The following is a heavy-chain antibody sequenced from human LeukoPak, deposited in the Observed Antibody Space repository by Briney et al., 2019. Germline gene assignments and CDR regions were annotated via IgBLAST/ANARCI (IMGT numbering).Heavy chain of an antibody. V-gene: IGHV3-23*01. CDR1: RFTFSNYA. CDR2: ISGSSGPT. D-gene: IGHD3-22*01. Sequence: GGSLRLSCAASRFTFSNYAMSWVRQAPGKGLEWVSAISGSSGPTHYADSVKGRFTISRDNSKNTLYLQMNSLRAEDTAVYYCAKGRIIIIVVNAFDIWGPGTMVTVSS. CDR3: AKGRIIIIVVNAFDI. J-gene: IGHJ3*02.